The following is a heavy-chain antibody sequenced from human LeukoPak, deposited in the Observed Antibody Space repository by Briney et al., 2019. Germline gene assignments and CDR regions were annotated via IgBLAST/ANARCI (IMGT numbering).Heavy chain of an antibody. CDR1: GFTFSTYW. Sequence: HPGGSLRLSCAASGFTFSTYWMSWVRQAPGKGLEWVANIKQDGSEKYYVDSVKSRCTISRDNAKNSLYLQVNSLRAEDTAVYYCARARNYYDSSGYLDCWGQGTQVTVSS. CDR2: IKQDGSEK. D-gene: IGHD3-22*01. V-gene: IGHV3-7*01. J-gene: IGHJ4*02. CDR3: ARARNYYDSSGYLDC.